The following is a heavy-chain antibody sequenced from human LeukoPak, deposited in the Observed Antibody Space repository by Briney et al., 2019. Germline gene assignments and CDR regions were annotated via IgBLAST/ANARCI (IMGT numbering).Heavy chain of an antibody. J-gene: IGHJ5*02. V-gene: IGHV3-48*03. CDR2: ICVSGSII. Sequence: PGGSLRLSSAASGFPLGSYEMNGVRPAPGRGVEWIPYICVSGSIIYYAASVKGRFTITRDNAKNSLNLQMNSLRAEDTAVYYCTRGGYSDTSASDLAWGQGALVTVSS. D-gene: IGHD3-22*01. CDR1: GFPLGSYE. CDR3: TRGGYSDTSASDLA.